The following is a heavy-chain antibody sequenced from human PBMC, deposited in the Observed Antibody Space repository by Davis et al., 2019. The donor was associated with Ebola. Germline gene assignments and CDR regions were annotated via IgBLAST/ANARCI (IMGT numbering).Heavy chain of an antibody. CDR1: GGSISSSSYY. Sequence: MPSETLSPTCTVSGGSISSSSYYWGWIRQSPGKGLEWIGSIHYSGSTYYNPSLKSRVTISVDTSKNQFSLKLSSVTAADTAVYYCLGRDYYYYGMDVWGKGTTVTVSS. J-gene: IGHJ6*04. CDR3: LGRDYYYYGMDV. V-gene: IGHV4-39*01. CDR2: IHYSGST.